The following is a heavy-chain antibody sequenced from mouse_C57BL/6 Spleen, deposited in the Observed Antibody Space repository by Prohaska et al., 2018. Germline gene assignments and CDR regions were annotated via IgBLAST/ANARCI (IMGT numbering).Heavy chain of an antibody. D-gene: IGHD2-14*01. CDR1: GFTFSNYW. CDR3: TGGGTGAY. V-gene: IGHV6-3*01. CDR2: IRLKSDNYAT. Sequence: EVKLEESGGGLVQPGGSIKLSCVASGFTFSNYWMNWVRQSPEKGLTWVALIRLKSDNYATHYVESVKGRFTISRDESKSSGYLQMNNLRAEDTGIYYCTGGGTGAYWGQGTLVTVSA. J-gene: IGHJ3*01.